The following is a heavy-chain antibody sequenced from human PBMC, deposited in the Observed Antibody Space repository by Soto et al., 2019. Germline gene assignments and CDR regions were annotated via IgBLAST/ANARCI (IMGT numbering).Heavy chain of an antibody. CDR2: ISYDGSNK. CDR1: GFTFSSYG. Sequence: GGSLRLSCAASGFTFSSYGMHWVRQAPGKGLEWVAVISYDGSNKYYADSVKGRFTISRDNSKNTLYLQMNSLRAEDTAVYYCAKLRGPLGVWGQGTLVTVSS. J-gene: IGHJ4*02. V-gene: IGHV3-30*18. CDR3: AKLRGPLGV.